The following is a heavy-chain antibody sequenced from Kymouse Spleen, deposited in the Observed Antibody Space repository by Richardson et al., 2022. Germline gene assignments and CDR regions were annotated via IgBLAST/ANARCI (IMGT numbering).Heavy chain of an antibody. CDR3: ARAPDFWSGYWYFDL. CDR1: GFTFSSYG. J-gene: IGHJ2*01. CDR2: IWYDGSNK. D-gene: IGHD3-3*01. Sequence: QVQLVESGGGVVQPGRSLRLSCAASGFTFSSYGMHWVRQAPGKGLEWVAVIWYDGSNKYYADSVKGRFTISRDNSKNTLYLQMNSLRAEDTAVYYCARAPDFWSGYWYFDLWGRGTLVTVSS. V-gene: IGHV3-33*01.